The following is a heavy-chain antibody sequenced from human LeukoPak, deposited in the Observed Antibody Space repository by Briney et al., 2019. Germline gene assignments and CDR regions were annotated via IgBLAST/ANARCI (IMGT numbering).Heavy chain of an antibody. V-gene: IGHV4-31*03. D-gene: IGHD3-22*01. J-gene: IGHJ4*02. CDR1: GGSISSGGYY. CDR3: ARVGYYDSSGYRLDY. CDR2: IYYSGST. Sequence: SGTLSLTCTVSGGSISSGGYYWSWIRQHPGKGLEWIGYIYYSGSTYYNPSLKSRVTISVDTSKNQFSLKLSSVTAADTAVYYCARVGYYDSSGYRLDYWGQGTLVTVSS.